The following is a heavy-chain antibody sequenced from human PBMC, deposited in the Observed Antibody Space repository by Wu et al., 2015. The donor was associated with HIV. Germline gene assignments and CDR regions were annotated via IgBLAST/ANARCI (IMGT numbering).Heavy chain of an antibody. CDR3: VSSAGTSYYFDY. D-gene: IGHD2-2*01. J-gene: IGHJ4*02. Sequence: QVQLVQSGAEVKKPGASVKVSCKASGYTFTGYYMHWVRQAPGQGLEWMGWINPNSGGSGGTNYAQKFQGRVTMTRDTSISTAYMELSRLRSADTAVYYCVSSAGTSYYFDYWGQGTLSPSPQ. CDR1: GYTFTGYY. CDR2: INPNSGGSGGT. V-gene: IGHV1-2*02.